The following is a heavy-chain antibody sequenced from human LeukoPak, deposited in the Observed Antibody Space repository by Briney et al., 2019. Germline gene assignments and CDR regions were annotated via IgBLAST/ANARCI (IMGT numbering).Heavy chain of an antibody. CDR1: GFTFDDYA. J-gene: IGHJ3*02. CDR3: AKDTTAYDSSGYYYPDAFDI. V-gene: IGHV3-9*01. CDR2: ISWNSGSI. D-gene: IGHD3-22*01. Sequence: GRSLRLSCAASGFTFDDYAMHWVRQAPGKGLEWVSGISWNSGSIGYADSVKGRFTISRDNSKNTLYLQMNSLRAEDTAVYYCAKDTTAYDSSGYYYPDAFDIWGQGTMVTVSS.